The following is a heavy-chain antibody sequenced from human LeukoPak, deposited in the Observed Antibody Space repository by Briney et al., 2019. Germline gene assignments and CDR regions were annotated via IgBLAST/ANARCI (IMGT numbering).Heavy chain of an antibody. CDR1: GYTFTDYY. CDR2: VDPEDGET. Sequence: GASVKVSCKASGYTFTDYYMHWVQQAPGKGLEWMGRVDPEDGETIYAEKFQGRVTITADESTSTAYMELSSLRSEDTAVYYCARDRGSSSWYYFDYWGQGTLVTVSS. V-gene: IGHV1-69-2*01. D-gene: IGHD6-13*01. CDR3: ARDRGSSSWYYFDY. J-gene: IGHJ4*02.